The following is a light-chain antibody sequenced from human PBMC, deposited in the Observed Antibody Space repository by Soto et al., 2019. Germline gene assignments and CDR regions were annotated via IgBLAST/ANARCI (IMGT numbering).Light chain of an antibody. CDR1: QSVSSN. Sequence: EIVRTQSPATLSVSPGERSTLSCMAIQSVSSNLAWHQQKPVQSPRILMYDASTRATGIPARFSGSGSGTEFTLTISSLQSEDFAVYYCQQYHNWPITFGQGTRLDI. V-gene: IGKV3-15*01. CDR2: DAS. J-gene: IGKJ5*01. CDR3: QQYHNWPIT.